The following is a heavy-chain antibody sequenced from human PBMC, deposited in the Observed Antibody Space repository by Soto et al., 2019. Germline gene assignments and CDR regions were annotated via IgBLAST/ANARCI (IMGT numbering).Heavy chain of an antibody. Sequence: ASVKVSCKASGYTFTSYYTHWVRQAPGQGLEWMGIINPSGGSTSYAQKFQGRVTMTRDTSTSTVYMELSSLRSEDTAVYYCARDRPGYCSGGSCYGGTWFDPWGQGTLVTVSS. V-gene: IGHV1-46*03. CDR3: ARDRPGYCSGGSCYGGTWFDP. CDR1: GYTFTSYY. D-gene: IGHD2-15*01. CDR2: INPSGGST. J-gene: IGHJ5*02.